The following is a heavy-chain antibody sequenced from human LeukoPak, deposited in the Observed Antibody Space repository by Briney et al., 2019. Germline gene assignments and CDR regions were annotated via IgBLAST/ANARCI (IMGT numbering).Heavy chain of an antibody. CDR2: ISGSGGST. D-gene: IGHD6-13*01. CDR1: GFTFSSYA. CDR3: AKGSSSWYASYDY. Sequence: GGSLRLSCAASGFTFSSYAMSWVRQAPGKGLEWVSAISGSGGSTYYADSVKGRSTISRDNSKNTLYLQMNSLRAEDTAVYNCAKGSSSWYASYDYWGQGTLVTVSS. J-gene: IGHJ4*02. V-gene: IGHV3-23*01.